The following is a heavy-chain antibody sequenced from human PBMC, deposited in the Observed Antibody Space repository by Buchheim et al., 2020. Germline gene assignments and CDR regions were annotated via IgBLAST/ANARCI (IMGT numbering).Heavy chain of an antibody. Sequence: EVQLVESGGGLVQPGGSLRLSCAASGFTFSSYSMNWVRQAPGKGLEWVSYISSSSSTIYYEDSVKGRFTISRDNAKNSMYLQMNSLRAEDTAVYYCARARYRGYSSGWWPFDPWGQGTL. D-gene: IGHD6-19*01. CDR3: ARARYRGYSSGWWPFDP. CDR1: GFTFSSYS. V-gene: IGHV3-48*04. CDR2: ISSSSSTI. J-gene: IGHJ5*02.